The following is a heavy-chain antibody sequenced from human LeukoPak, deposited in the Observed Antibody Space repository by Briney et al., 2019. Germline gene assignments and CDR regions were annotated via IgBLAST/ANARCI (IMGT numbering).Heavy chain of an antibody. Sequence: SETLSLTCAVYGGSFSGYYWSWIRQPPGKGLEWIGEINHSGSTNYNPSLKSRVTISVDTSKNQFSLKLSSVTAADTVVYYCARGEKGQDIVLMEQSRDNWFDPWGQGTLVTVSS. CDR2: INHSGST. D-gene: IGHD2-8*01. CDR3: ARGEKGQDIVLMEQSRDNWFDP. CDR1: GGSFSGYY. V-gene: IGHV4-34*01. J-gene: IGHJ5*02.